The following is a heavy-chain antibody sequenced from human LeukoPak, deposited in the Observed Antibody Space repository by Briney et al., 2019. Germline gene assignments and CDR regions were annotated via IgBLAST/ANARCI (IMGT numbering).Heavy chain of an antibody. Sequence: PGGSLRLSCAASGFTFSSYAMHWVRQAPGKGLEWVAVISYDGSNKYYADSVKGRFTISRDNSKNTLYLQMNSLRAEDTAIYYCANQHSRSYFGHFDYWGQGTLVTVSS. J-gene: IGHJ4*02. CDR3: ANQHSRSYFGHFDY. CDR1: GFTFSSYA. V-gene: IGHV3-30*04. CDR2: ISYDGSNK. D-gene: IGHD3-22*01.